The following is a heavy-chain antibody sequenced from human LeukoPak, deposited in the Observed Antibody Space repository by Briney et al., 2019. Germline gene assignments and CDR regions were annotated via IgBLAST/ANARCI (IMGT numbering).Heavy chain of an antibody. D-gene: IGHD3-22*01. CDR1: GGSTSGRY. J-gene: IGHJ4*02. CDR2: IHYDGRT. V-gene: IGHV4-59*11. CDR3: ARLVNYGYSDY. Sequence: SETLSLTCTVSGGSTSGRYWTWIRQPPGKGLEWIGYIHYDGRTNYNPSFKSRVIISLDTSNNQFSLNLRSVTAADTDAYYCARLVNYGYSDYWGQGTLVTVSS.